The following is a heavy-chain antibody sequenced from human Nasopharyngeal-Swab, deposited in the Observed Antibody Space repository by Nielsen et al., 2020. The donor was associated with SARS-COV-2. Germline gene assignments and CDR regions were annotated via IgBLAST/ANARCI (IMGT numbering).Heavy chain of an antibody. CDR1: GFTFSSYA. J-gene: IGHJ4*02. Sequence: GGSLRLSCAASGFTFSSYAMHWVRQAPGKGLEWVAVISYDGSNKYYADSVKGRFTISRDNSKNTLYLQMNSLRAEDTAVYYCARDRGITMPFDYWGQGTLVTVSS. V-gene: IGHV3-30-3*01. D-gene: IGHD1-14*01. CDR2: ISYDGSNK. CDR3: ARDRGITMPFDY.